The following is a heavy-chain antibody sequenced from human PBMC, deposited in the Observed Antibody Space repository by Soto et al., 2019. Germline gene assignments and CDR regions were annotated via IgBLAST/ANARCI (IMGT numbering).Heavy chain of an antibody. CDR2: ISSSSSYI. D-gene: IGHD1-26*01. CDR1: GFTFSSYS. V-gene: IGHV3-21*01. CDR3: ARDLRIVGAISGMDV. J-gene: IGHJ6*02. Sequence: PGGSLRLSCAASGFTFSSYSMNWVRQAPGKGLEWVSSISSSSSYIYYADSVKGRFTISRDNAKNSLYLQMNSLRAEDTAVYYCARDLRIVGAISGMDVWGQGTTVTVSS.